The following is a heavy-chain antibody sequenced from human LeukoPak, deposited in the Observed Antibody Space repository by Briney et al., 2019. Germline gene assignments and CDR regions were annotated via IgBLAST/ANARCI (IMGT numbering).Heavy chain of an antibody. CDR1: GGSISTYY. J-gene: IGHJ3*02. D-gene: IGHD3-22*01. V-gene: IGHV4-4*07. Sequence: SETLSLTCTVSGGSISTYYWSWIRQPAGKGLEWIWRIYTSGSTSYNPSLKSRVTMSVDTSKNQFSLNLSSVTAADTAVYYCTRDLYYYDSRRDAFDIWGQGTMVTVSS. CDR2: IYTSGST. CDR3: TRDLYYYDSRRDAFDI.